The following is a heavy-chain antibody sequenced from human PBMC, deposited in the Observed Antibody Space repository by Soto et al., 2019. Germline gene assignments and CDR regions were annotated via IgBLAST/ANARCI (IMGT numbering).Heavy chain of an antibody. Sequence: RASVKVSCKASGGTFSSYAISWVRQAPGQGLEWMGGIIPIFGTANYAQKFQGRVTITADESTSTAYMELSSLRSEDTAVYYCARGLRITIFGVAEMDVWGQGTTVTVSS. CDR2: IIPIFGTA. CDR3: ARGLRITIFGVAEMDV. CDR1: GGTFSSYA. J-gene: IGHJ6*02. D-gene: IGHD3-3*01. V-gene: IGHV1-69*13.